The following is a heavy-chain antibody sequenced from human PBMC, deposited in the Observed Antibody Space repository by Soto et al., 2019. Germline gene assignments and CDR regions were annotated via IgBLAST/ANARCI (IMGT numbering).Heavy chain of an antibody. J-gene: IGHJ4*02. CDR2: ISGSGDDT. V-gene: IGHV3-23*01. D-gene: IGHD6-19*01. CDR1: GFTFSTYA. Sequence: EVQLLESGGGLVQPGGSLRLSCAASGFTFSTYAMNWVRQAPGKGLEWVSTISGSGDDTYYADSVKGRFTISRDNSKNTLYLKMNSLRAEDTAVYYCAKEGSGWHEIDYWGQGTLVTVSS. CDR3: AKEGSGWHEIDY.